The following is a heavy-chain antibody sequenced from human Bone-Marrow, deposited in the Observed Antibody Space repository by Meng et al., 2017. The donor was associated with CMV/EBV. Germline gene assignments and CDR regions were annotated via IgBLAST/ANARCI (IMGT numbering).Heavy chain of an antibody. D-gene: IGHD3-22*01. V-gene: IGHV1-18*01. CDR2: ITAYTGNT. Sequence: QVQLVQSGAEVKKPRAPVKVSCKPSGYTFTSYGISWVRQAPGKGLEWMGWITAYTGNTNYAQNLQGRVTMTTDTSTSTAYLELRSLRSDDTAVYYCARDYYDSSGYYLYLFDYWGQGTLVTVSS. J-gene: IGHJ4*02. CDR3: ARDYYDSSGYYLYLFDY. CDR1: GYTFTSYG.